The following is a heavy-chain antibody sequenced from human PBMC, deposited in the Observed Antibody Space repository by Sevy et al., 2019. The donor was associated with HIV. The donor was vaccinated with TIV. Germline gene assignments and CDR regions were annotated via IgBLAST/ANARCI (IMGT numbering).Heavy chain of an antibody. Sequence: ASLKDSCKASGYTFTSYGISWVRQAPGQGLEWMGWISAYNGNTNYAQKLQGRVTMTTDTSTSTAYMELRSLRSDDTAVYYCAREADYDFWSGYYTFGGMDVWGQGTTVTVSS. J-gene: IGHJ6*02. CDR2: ISAYNGNT. CDR3: AREADYDFWSGYYTFGGMDV. V-gene: IGHV1-18*04. D-gene: IGHD3-3*01. CDR1: GYTFTSYG.